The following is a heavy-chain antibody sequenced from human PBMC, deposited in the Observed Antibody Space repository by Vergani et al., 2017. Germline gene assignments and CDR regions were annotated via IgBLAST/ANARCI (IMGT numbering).Heavy chain of an antibody. Sequence: EVQLVESGGGLVKPGGSLRLSCAASGFTFSSYSMNWVRQAPGKGLELVSSISSSSSYIYYADSVKGRFTISRDNAKYSLYLQMNSLRAEDTAVYYCARITDILTGYYPSIAVDYWGQGTLVTVSS. CDR1: GFTFSSYS. D-gene: IGHD3-9*01. CDR3: ARITDILTGYYPSIAVDY. J-gene: IGHJ4*02. CDR2: ISSSSSYI. V-gene: IGHV3-21*01.